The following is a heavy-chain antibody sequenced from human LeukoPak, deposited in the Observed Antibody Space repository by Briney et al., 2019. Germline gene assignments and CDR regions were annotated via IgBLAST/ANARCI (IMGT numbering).Heavy chain of an antibody. Sequence: SETLSLTCTVSGGSISSANYYWSWIRQPPGTGLEWIGYIYYSGSTNYNPSLKSRVTISVDTSKNQFSLKLSSVTAADTAVYYCARDISGYGLIDYWGQGTLVTVSS. CDR2: IYYSGST. J-gene: IGHJ4*02. V-gene: IGHV4-61*01. CDR1: GGSISSANYY. CDR3: ARDISGYGLIDY. D-gene: IGHD5-12*01.